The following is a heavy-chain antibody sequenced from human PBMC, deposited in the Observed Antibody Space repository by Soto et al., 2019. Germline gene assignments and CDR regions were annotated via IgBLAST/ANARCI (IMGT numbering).Heavy chain of an antibody. J-gene: IGHJ4*02. Sequence: GGSLRLSCTASGFTFGDYAMSWVRQAPGKGLEWVGFIRSKAYGGTTEYAASVKGRFTISRDDSKSIAYLQMNSLKTEDTAVYYCTRSGYSGYYWGQGTLVTVS. CDR1: GFTFGDYA. V-gene: IGHV3-49*04. CDR3: TRSGYSGYY. CDR2: IRSKAYGGTT. D-gene: IGHD5-12*01.